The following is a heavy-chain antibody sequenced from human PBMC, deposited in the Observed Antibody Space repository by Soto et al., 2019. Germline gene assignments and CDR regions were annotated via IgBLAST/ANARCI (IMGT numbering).Heavy chain of an antibody. Sequence: PSETLSLTCTVSGGSISSSSYYWGRIRQPPGKGLEWIGSIYYSGSTYYNPFLKSRVTISVDTSKNQFSLKLSSVTAADTAVYYCARHSIVVVPAAIPITRYYYYYMDVWGKGTTVTSP. CDR3: ARHSIVVVPAAIPITRYYYYYMDV. D-gene: IGHD2-2*01. CDR1: GGSISSSSYY. V-gene: IGHV4-39*01. CDR2: IYYSGST. J-gene: IGHJ6*03.